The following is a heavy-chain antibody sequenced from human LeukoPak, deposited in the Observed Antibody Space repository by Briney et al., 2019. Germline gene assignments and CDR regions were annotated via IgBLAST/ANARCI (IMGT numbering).Heavy chain of an antibody. CDR3: ARAGGHGIAAAGSLRY. V-gene: IGHV4-59*01. CDR1: GGSFSTYY. J-gene: IGHJ4*02. CDR2: IYYTGTT. D-gene: IGHD6-13*01. Sequence: KPSETLSLTCAVSGGSFSTYYWSWIRQPPGKGREWIGFIYYTGTTNYNPSLKSRVTISVDTSRTQFSLKLSSVPGAARAVYYCARAGGHGIAAAGSLRYWGQGTLVTVSS.